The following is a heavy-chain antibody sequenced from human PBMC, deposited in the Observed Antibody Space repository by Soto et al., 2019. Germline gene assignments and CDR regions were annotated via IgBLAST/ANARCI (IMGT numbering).Heavy chain of an antibody. D-gene: IGHD3-10*01. V-gene: IGHV4-39*01. J-gene: IGHJ4*02. CDR1: GGSISSSSYY. CDR3: ARLYDYYGSGKIPFRPFDY. Sequence: QLQLQESGPGLVKPSETLSLTCTVSGGSISSSSYYWGWIRQPPGKGLEWIGSIYYSGSTYYNPSLKSRVTISVDTSKNQFSLKLSSVTAADTAVYYCARLYDYYGSGKIPFRPFDYWGQGTLVTVSS. CDR2: IYYSGST.